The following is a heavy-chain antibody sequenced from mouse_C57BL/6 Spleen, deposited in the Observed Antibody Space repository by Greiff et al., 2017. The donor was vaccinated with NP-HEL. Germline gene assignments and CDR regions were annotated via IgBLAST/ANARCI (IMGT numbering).Heavy chain of an antibody. CDR2: ISGGGGNT. CDR1: GFTFSSYT. D-gene: IGHD2-10*02. J-gene: IGHJ1*03. Sequence: EVKLEESGGGLVKPGGSLKLSCAASGFTFSSYTMSWVRQTPEKRLEWVATISGGGGNTYYPDSVKGRFTISRDKAKNTLYLQMSSLRSEDTALYYFARLGYGNYDWYFDVWGTGTTVTVSS. CDR3: ARLGYGNYDWYFDV. V-gene: IGHV5-9*01.